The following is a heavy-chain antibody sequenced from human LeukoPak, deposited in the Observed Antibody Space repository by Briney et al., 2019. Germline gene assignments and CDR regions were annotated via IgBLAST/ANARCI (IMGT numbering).Heavy chain of an antibody. J-gene: IGHJ4*02. CDR2: ISWDGGST. D-gene: IGHD3-22*01. CDR3: AKVRSYDNNGYYDY. Sequence: QTGGSLRLSCAASGFTFDDYAMHWVRQAPGKGLEWVSLISWDGGSTYYADSVKGRFTISRDNSKNSLYLQMNSLRAEDTALYSCAKVRSYDNNGYYDYWGQGTPVTVSS. CDR1: GFTFDDYA. V-gene: IGHV3-43D*04.